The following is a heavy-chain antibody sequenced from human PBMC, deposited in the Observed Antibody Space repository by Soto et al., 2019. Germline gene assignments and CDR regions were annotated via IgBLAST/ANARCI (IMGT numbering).Heavy chain of an antibody. D-gene: IGHD1-26*01. CDR2: ISYDGSNK. CDR3: ARVGGELLSPDY. J-gene: IGHJ4*02. Sequence: QVQLVESGGGVVQPGRSLRLSCAASGFTFRSYAMHWVRQAPGKGLEWVAVISYDGSNKYYADSVKGRFTISRVNSKNTLYLQMNSLRAEDTAVYYCARVGGELLSPDYWGQGTLVTVSS. V-gene: IGHV3-30-3*01. CDR1: GFTFRSYA.